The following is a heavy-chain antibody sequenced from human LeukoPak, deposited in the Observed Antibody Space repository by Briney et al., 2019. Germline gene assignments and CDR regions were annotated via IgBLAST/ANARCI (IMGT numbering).Heavy chain of an antibody. Sequence: PGRSLRLSCATSGFTFSSYAMHWVRQAPGKGLEWVAVISYDGSNKYYADSVKGRFTISRDNSKNTLYVQMNSLRGEGTAVYYCARDSSKLYCSSTSCYQYYFDYWGQGTLVTVSS. CDR1: GFTFSSYA. J-gene: IGHJ4*02. CDR2: ISYDGSNK. CDR3: ARDSSKLYCSSTSCYQYYFDY. D-gene: IGHD2-2*01. V-gene: IGHV3-30*04.